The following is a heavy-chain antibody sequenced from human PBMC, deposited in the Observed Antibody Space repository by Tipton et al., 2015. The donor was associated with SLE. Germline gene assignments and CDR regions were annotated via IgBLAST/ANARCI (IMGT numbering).Heavy chain of an antibody. D-gene: IGHD2-15*01. J-gene: IGHJ4*02. Sequence: SLRLSCAASEFTSTSQMIKWVRQAPGRGLEWASSITCGGCMYYADSVRGRFIISRDNAEISLFLHMNSLRAEDTAVYYCARVGRYCSGDPCHSDYWGQGTLVTVSS. CDR2: ITCGGCM. CDR3: ARVGRYCSGDPCHSDY. V-gene: IGHV3-21*01. CDR1: EFTSTSQM.